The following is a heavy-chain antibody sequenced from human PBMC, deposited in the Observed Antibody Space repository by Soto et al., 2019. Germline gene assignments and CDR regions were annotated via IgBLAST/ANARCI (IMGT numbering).Heavy chain of an antibody. V-gene: IGHV3-33*01. CDR1: GFDFRGYG. J-gene: IGHJ3*02. CDR2: IWYDETNR. CDR3: ARERWGSGQALDI. D-gene: IGHD3-10*01. Sequence: LVESGGGVVQPGRSLRISCAASGFDFRGYGMHWVRQAPGEGLEWVALIWYDETNRYYGDPVKGRFTISRDNSKNALYLQMDSLRVEDTAVYYCARERWGSGQALDIWGQGTMVTVSS.